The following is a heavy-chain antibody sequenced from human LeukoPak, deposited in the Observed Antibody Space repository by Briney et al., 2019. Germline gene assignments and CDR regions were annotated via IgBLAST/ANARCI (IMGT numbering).Heavy chain of an antibody. Sequence: GGSLRLSCAASGFTFSSYAMSWVRQAPGKGLEWVSAISGSGGSTYYADSVKGRFTTSRDNSKNTLYLQMNSLRAEDTAVYYCAKDPEYYYDSSGYFDYWGQGTLVTVSS. CDR1: GFTFSSYA. V-gene: IGHV3-23*01. D-gene: IGHD3-22*01. CDR2: ISGSGGST. CDR3: AKDPEYYYDSSGYFDY. J-gene: IGHJ4*02.